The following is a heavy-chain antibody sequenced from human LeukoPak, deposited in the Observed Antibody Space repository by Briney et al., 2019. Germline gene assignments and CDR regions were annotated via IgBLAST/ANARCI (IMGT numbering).Heavy chain of an antibody. CDR1: GGSISSSSYY. CDR2: IYYSGST. J-gene: IGHJ4*02. CDR3: ARRGPADMTFDY. D-gene: IGHD1-26*01. Sequence: SETLSLTCTVSGGSISSSSYYWGWIRQPPGKGLEWIGSIYYSGSTYYNPSLKSRVTISVDTSKNQFSLKLSSVTAADTAVYYCARRGPADMTFDYWGQGTLVTVSS. V-gene: IGHV4-39*01.